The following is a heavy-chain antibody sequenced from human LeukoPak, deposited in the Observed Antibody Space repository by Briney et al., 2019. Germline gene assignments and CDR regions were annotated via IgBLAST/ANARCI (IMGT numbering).Heavy chain of an antibody. J-gene: IGHJ4*02. V-gene: IGHV3-21*01. Sequence: GGSLRLSCAASGFTFSSYSMNWVRQASGKGLEWVSSISSSSSYIYYADSVKGRFTISRDNAKNSLYLQMNSLRAEDTAVYYCARDRGLWDSSGYHFDYWGQGTLVTVSS. CDR3: ARDRGLWDSSGYHFDY. D-gene: IGHD3-22*01. CDR1: GFTFSSYS. CDR2: ISSSSSYI.